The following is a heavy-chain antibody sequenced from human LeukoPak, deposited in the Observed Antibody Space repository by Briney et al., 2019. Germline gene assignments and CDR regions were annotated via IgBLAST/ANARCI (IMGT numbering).Heavy chain of an antibody. CDR1: GFTFSS. CDR3: ARDPVRGALDGFDI. D-gene: IGHD3-10*01. Sequence: GGSLRLSCAASGFTFSSMNWVRQAPGKGLEWVSSISSTGTYMYYADSVKGRFTISRDNAKNSLYLQMNSLRAEDTAVYYCARDPVRGALDGFDIWGQGTMVTVSS. J-gene: IGHJ3*02. CDR2: ISSTGTYM. V-gene: IGHV3-21*01.